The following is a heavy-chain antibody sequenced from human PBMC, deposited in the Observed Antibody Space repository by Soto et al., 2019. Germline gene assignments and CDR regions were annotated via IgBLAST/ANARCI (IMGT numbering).Heavy chain of an antibody. Sequence: SETLSLTCTVSGGSISSSSYYWGWIRQPPGKGLEWIGSIYYSGSTYYNPSLKSRVTISVDTSKNQFSLKLGSVTAADTAVYYCARTKRITGTPPPGNWFDPWGQGTLVTVSS. CDR3: ARTKRITGTPPPGNWFDP. J-gene: IGHJ5*02. CDR1: GGSISSSSYY. V-gene: IGHV4-39*01. CDR2: IYYSGST. D-gene: IGHD1-7*01.